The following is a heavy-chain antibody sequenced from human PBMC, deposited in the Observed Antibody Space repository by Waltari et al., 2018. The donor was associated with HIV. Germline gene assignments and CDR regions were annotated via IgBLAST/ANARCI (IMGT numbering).Heavy chain of an antibody. CDR2: IYYSGST. CDR3: ARALGSSGERPPYYYYYYGMDV. V-gene: IGHV4-31*03. Sequence: QVQLQESGPGLVKPSQTLSLTCTVSGGSISSGGYYWSWIRQPPGKGLAWIGYIYYSGSTYYNPSLKSRVIISVDTSKNQFSLKLSSVTAADTAVYYCARALGSSGERPPYYYYYYGMDVWGQGTTVTVSS. J-gene: IGHJ6*02. CDR1: GGSISSGGYY. D-gene: IGHD6-6*01.